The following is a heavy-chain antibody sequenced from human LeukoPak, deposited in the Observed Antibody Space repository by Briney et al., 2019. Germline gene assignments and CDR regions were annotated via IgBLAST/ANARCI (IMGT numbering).Heavy chain of an antibody. V-gene: IGHV3-48*01. Sequence: GGSLTLSCAASGFTFTTYSINWVRQAPGKGLEWVSYISSSGSIIYYADSVKGRFTISRDNAKSSLYLQMNSLTAEDSAVYYCAGGSYGDYYFDYWGKGTLVTVSS. J-gene: IGHJ4*02. CDR3: AGGSYGDYYFDY. CDR1: GFTFTTYS. D-gene: IGHD4-17*01. CDR2: ISSSGSII.